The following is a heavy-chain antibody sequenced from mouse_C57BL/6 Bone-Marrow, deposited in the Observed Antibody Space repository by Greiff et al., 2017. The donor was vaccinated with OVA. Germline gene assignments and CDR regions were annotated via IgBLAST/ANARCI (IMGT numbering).Heavy chain of an antibody. CDR3: ARGSSFFDD. V-gene: IGHV1-50*01. Sequence: QVQLQQPGAELVKPGASVKLSCKASGYTFTSYWMQWVKQRPGPGLEWIGEIDPSDSYTNYNQKCKGKATLTVDTSSSTAYMQLSSLTSEDSAVYYCARGSSFFDDWGQGTTLTVSS. CDR1: GYTFTSYW. D-gene: IGHD1-1*01. CDR2: IDPSDSYT. J-gene: IGHJ2*01.